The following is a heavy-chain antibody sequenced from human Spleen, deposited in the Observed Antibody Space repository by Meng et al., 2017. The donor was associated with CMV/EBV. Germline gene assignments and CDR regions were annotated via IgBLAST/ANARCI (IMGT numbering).Heavy chain of an antibody. CDR3: ARDPRYYDFWSGPPGDY. D-gene: IGHD3-3*01. CDR1: GFIFNDYY. J-gene: IGHJ4*02. CDR2: ISSTGSII. Sequence: GGSLRLSCAASGFIFNDYYMTWICQASGKGLEWISYISSTGSIIYYADSVKGRFTISRDNAKNTLYLQMNSLRAEDTAVYYCARDPRYYDFWSGPPGDYWGQGTLVTVSS. V-gene: IGHV3-11*04.